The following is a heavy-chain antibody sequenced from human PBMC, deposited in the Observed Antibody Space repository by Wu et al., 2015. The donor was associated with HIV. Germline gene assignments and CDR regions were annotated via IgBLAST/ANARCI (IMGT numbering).Heavy chain of an antibody. CDR2: IIPLFGTA. CDR1: GGTFSSFS. D-gene: IGHD2-2*01. J-gene: IGHJ4*02. V-gene: IGHV1-69*05. Sequence: QVQLVQSGAEVKKPGSSVKVSCKASGGTFSSFSISWVRQAPGQGLEWMGGIIPLFGTAHSAQNFRDRVTVTTDDSMTTAYMELNSLTSEDTAVYFCARGFSSTWYDFFDSWGQGTLVTV. CDR3: ARGFSSTWYDFFDS.